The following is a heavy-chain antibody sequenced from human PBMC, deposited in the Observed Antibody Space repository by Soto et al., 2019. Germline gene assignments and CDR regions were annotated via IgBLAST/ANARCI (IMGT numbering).Heavy chain of an antibody. V-gene: IGHV4-39*01. CDR1: GGSISSSSYY. J-gene: IGHJ6*02. D-gene: IGHD2-2*03. CDR3: ARLNGYCVSTNCHGYYGMDV. CDR2: IYYSGST. Sequence: SETLSLTCTVSGGSISSSSYYWGWIRQPPGKGLEWIGSIYYSGSTYYNPSLKSRVTISVDTSKNEFSLRLSSVTAADTAVYYCARLNGYCVSTNCHGYYGMDVWGQGTTVTSP.